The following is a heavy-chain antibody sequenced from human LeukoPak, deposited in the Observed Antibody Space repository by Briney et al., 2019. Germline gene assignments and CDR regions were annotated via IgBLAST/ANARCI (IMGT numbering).Heavy chain of an antibody. V-gene: IGHV4-59*08. J-gene: IGHJ3*02. Sequence: VKPSETLSLTCSVFDGSISNYYWSWIRQPPGKGLEWIGYIYYSGGTDYNPSLKSRVTISVDTSKNQFSLKLRSVTAADTAVYYCARHVTISGPYDASDIWGQGTMVTVSP. CDR1: DGSISNYY. CDR2: IYYSGGT. D-gene: IGHD5-24*01. CDR3: ARHVTISGPYDASDI.